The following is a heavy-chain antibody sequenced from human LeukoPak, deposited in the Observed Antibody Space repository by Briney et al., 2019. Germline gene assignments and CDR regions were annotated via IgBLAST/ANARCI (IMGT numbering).Heavy chain of an antibody. V-gene: IGHV3-74*01. D-gene: IGHD1-26*01. J-gene: IGHJ5*02. CDR1: GFTFSSDW. Sequence: GSLRLSCAASGFTFSSDWMHWVRQAPGQGLVWVSRINPAGSSTNYADSVNGRFTISRDNAMNTLYLHLNSLRAEDTAVYYCARGVRGSYGTDLWGQGTLVTVSS. CDR2: INPAGSST. CDR3: ARGVRGSYGTDL.